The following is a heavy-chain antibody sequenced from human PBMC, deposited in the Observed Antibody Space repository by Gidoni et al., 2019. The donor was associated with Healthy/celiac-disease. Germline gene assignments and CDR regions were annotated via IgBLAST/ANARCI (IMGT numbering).Heavy chain of an antibody. V-gene: IGHV4-34*01. CDR2: INHSGST. J-gene: IGHJ4*02. CDR3: ARYENSSSCLFDY. Sequence: QVQLQQWRAGLFKPSQTLSLLCPVYGGSFSGYYWSWIRQPPGKGLEWIGEINHSGSTNYNPSLKSRVTISVDTSKNQFSLKLSSVTAADTAVYYCARYENSSSCLFDYWGQGTLVTVSS. CDR1: GGSFSGYY. D-gene: IGHD6-13*01.